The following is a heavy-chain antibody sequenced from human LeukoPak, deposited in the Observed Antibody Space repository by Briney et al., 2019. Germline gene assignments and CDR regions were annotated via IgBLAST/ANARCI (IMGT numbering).Heavy chain of an antibody. D-gene: IGHD6-13*01. V-gene: IGHV3-33*01. CDR2: IWYDGSNK. CDR1: GFTFSSYG. J-gene: IGHJ4*02. CDR3: ARGSWLDY. Sequence: GGSLRLSCAASGFTFSSYGMHWVRQAPGKGLEWVAVIWYDGSNKYYADSVKGRFTISRDNSKNTLYLQMDSLRAEDTAEYYCARGSWLDYWGQGTLVTVSS.